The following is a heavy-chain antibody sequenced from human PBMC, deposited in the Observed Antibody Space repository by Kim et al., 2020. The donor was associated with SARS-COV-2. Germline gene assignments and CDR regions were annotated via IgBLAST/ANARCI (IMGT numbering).Heavy chain of an antibody. CDR1: GFDFGNFG. CDR3: ARLPHFSGARSYLWDY. V-gene: IGHV3-20*04. CDR2: INWNGGAT. J-gene: IGHJ4*02. D-gene: IGHD3-10*01. Sequence: GGSLRLSCVASGFDFGNFGMSWVRQVPGKGLQWVSHINWNGGATSYADSVRGRFTISRDNAKNSLFLQMNSLRTEDTAFYYCARLPHFSGARSYLWDYWVQGALITVSS.